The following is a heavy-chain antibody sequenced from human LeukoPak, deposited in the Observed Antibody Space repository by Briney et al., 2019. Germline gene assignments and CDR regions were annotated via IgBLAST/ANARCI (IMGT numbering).Heavy chain of an antibody. J-gene: IGHJ4*02. CDR3: ARKKYSSGWYLDY. Sequence: GESLKISCKGSGYSFTSYWIGWGRQMPGKGLEWMGIIYPGDSDTRYSPSFQGQVTISADKSISTAYLQWSSLKASDTAMYYCARKKYSSGWYLDYWGQGTLVTVSS. D-gene: IGHD6-19*01. CDR2: IYPGDSDT. CDR1: GYSFTSYW. V-gene: IGHV5-51*01.